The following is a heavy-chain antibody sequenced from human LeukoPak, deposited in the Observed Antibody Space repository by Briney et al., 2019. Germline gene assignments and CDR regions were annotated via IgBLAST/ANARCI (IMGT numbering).Heavy chain of an antibody. D-gene: IGHD4-11*01. CDR3: AKDIYSNYDYYYGMDV. CDR1: GFTFSSYG. V-gene: IGHV3-30*18. CDR2: ISYDGSNK. J-gene: IGHJ6*02. Sequence: GGSLRLSCAASGFTFSSYGMHWVRQAPGKGLECVAVISYDGSNKYYADSVKGRFTISRDNSKNTLYLQMNSLRAEDTAVYYCAKDIYSNYDYYYGMDVWGQGTTVTVSS.